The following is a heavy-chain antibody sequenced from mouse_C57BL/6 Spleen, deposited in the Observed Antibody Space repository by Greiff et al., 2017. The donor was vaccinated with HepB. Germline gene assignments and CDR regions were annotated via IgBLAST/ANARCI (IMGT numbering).Heavy chain of an antibody. CDR2: IDPSDSET. D-gene: IGHD2-3*01. CDR1: GYTFTSYW. Sequence: QVQLQQPGAELVRPGSSVKLSCKASGYTFTSYWMHWVKQRPIQGLEWIGNIDPSDSETHYNQKFKDKATLTVDKSSSTAYMQLSSLTSEDSAVYYCARSDGYSRYFDVWGTGTTVTVSS. J-gene: IGHJ1*03. V-gene: IGHV1-52*01. CDR3: ARSDGYSRYFDV.